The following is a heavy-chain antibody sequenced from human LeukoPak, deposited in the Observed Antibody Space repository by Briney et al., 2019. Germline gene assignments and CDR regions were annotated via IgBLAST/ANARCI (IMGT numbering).Heavy chain of an antibody. D-gene: IGHD2-15*01. J-gene: IGHJ6*02. V-gene: IGHV3-30-3*01. CDR2: ISYDGSNK. CDR3: ARDDYNPGYCSGGSCYYYYGMDV. Sequence: GGSLRLSSAASGFTFSSYAMHWVRQAPGKGLEWVAVISYDGSNKYYADSVKGRFTISRDNSKNTLYLQINSLRAEDTAVYYCARDDYNPGYCSGGSCYYYYGMDVWGQGTTVTVSS. CDR1: GFTFSSYA.